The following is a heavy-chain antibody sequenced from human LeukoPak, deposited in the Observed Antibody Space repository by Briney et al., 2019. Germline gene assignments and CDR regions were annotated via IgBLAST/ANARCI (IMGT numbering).Heavy chain of an antibody. J-gene: IGHJ4*02. V-gene: IGHV2-5*02. CDR3: AHRGGDYVPPTYYFDY. CDR1: GFSLSTSGVG. Sequence: SGPTLVNPTQTLTLTCTFSGFSLSTSGVGVGWIRQPPGKALEWLALIYWDDDKRYSPSLKSRLTITKDTSKNQVVLTMTNMDPVDTATYYCAHRGGDYVPPTYYFDYWGQGTLVTVSS. CDR2: IYWDDDK. D-gene: IGHD4-17*01.